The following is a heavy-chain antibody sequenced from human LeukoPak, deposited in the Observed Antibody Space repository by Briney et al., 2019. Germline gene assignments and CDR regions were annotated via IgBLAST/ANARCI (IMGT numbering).Heavy chain of an antibody. D-gene: IGHD3-3*01. Sequence: ASVKVSCTASGYTFSNYGISWVRQAPGQGLEWMGWISAYNGKSNYVQKLQGRVTMTTDTSTRTAYMELRSLRSDYTAVYYCARAGIRFLEWLWTCGPNYFDYWGQGTLVTVSA. CDR1: GYTFSNYG. CDR2: ISAYNGKS. J-gene: IGHJ4*02. CDR3: ARAGIRFLEWLWTCGPNYFDY. V-gene: IGHV1-18*01.